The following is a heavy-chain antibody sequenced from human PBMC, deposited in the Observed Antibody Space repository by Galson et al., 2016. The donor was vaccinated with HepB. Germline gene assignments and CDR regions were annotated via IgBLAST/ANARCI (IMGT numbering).Heavy chain of an antibody. D-gene: IGHD2-2*01. Sequence: SLRLSCAASGFTSSSYWMNWFRQAPGKEMVWVSRINGDGSSTTYADSVKGRFTISRDNSKNTLYLQMNTLRVEDTAIYYCAKDALPPAIFYADWFDPWGQGTLVTVSS. CDR3: AKDALPPAIFYADWFDP. CDR1: GFTSSSYW. V-gene: IGHV3-74*01. CDR2: INGDGSST. J-gene: IGHJ5*02.